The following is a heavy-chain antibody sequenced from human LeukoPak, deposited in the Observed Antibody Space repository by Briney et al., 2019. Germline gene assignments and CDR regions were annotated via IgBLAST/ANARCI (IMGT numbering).Heavy chain of an antibody. V-gene: IGHV4-59*12. CDR1: GGSISSYY. CDR2: IYYSGST. D-gene: IGHD6-6*01. CDR3: AGGYSSSNFDY. J-gene: IGHJ4*02. Sequence: SETLSLTCTVSGGSISSYYWSWIRQPPGKGPEWIGYIYYSGSTNYNPSLKSRVTIAVDTSKNQFSLKLSSVTAADTAVYYCAGGYSSSNFDYWGQGTLVTVSS.